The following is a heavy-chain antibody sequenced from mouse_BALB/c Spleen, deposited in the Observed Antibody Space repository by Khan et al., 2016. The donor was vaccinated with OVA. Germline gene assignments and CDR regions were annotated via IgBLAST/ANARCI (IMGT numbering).Heavy chain of an antibody. D-gene: IGHD1-1*01. V-gene: IGHV1-20*02. CDR3: TRSYRSDCDY. CDR2: INPHIGET. J-gene: IGHJ2*01. CDR1: GYSFTGYF. Sequence: EVQLQQSGPELVRPGASVKISCTASGYSFTGYFMNWVMQSHGKSLEWIGRINPHIGETFYNQRFKDKATLTVDESSSTAHMELRSLASEDSAIEYCTRSYRSDCDYWGQGTTLTVSP.